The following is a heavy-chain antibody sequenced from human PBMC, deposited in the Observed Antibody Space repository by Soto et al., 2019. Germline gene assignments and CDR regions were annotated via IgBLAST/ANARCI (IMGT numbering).Heavy chain of an antibody. V-gene: IGHV1-18*04. D-gene: IGHD3-22*01. CDR2: ISAYNGNT. CDR1: GYTFTSYG. J-gene: IGHJ4*02. Sequence: QVQLVQSGAEVKKPGASVKVSCKASGYTFTSYGISWVRQAPGQGLEWMGWISAYNGNTNYAQKLQGRVTMTTDTSPSTAYMELRSLRSDDTAVYYCARTHLGYDSSGYLFDYWGQGTLFTVSS. CDR3: ARTHLGYDSSGYLFDY.